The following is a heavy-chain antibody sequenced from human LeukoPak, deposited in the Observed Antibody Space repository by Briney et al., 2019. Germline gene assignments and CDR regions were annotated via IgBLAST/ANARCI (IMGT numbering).Heavy chain of an antibody. D-gene: IGHD3-22*01. CDR1: GGTFSSYA. Sequence: ASVKVSCKASGGTFSSYAVSWVRLTPGQGLEWMGIINPSGGSTSYAQKFQGRVTMTRDTSTSTVYMELSSLRSEDTAVYYCARGPDSSGYYNYWGQGTLVTVSS. V-gene: IGHV1-46*01. J-gene: IGHJ4*02. CDR3: ARGPDSSGYYNY. CDR2: INPSGGST.